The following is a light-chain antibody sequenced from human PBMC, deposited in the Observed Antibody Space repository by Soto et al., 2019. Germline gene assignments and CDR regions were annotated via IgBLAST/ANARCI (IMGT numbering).Light chain of an antibody. CDR2: EVS. Sequence: SLLAQPPPLFGAPGQSVTLSCPWNTNEVGSYNRVSWYQQPPGTAPKLMIYEVSNRPSGVPDRFSGSKSGNTASLTISGLQAEDEADYYCSSYTSSSTFVVFGGGTKVTVL. CDR3: SSYTSSSTFVV. V-gene: IGLV2-18*02. CDR1: TNEVGSYNR. J-gene: IGLJ2*01.